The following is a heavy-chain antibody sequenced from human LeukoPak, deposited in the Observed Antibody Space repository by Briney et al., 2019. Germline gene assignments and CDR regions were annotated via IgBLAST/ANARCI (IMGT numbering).Heavy chain of an antibody. CDR1: GASISSSNDY. CDR3: ARRSYNPIGATDY. Sequence: PSETLSLTCTVSGASISSSNDYWGWIRQPPGKGLEWIGSIHYSGSTYYNPSLKSRVTISVDTSRNQFSLKLSSVTAADTAIYYCARRSYNPIGATDYWGLGTLVTVSS. CDR2: IHYSGST. V-gene: IGHV4-39*01. D-gene: IGHD1-26*01. J-gene: IGHJ4*02.